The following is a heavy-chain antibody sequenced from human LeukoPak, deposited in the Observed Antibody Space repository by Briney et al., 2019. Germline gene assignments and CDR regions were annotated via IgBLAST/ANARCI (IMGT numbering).Heavy chain of an antibody. J-gene: IGHJ4*02. Sequence: GASVKVSCKASGGTFSSYAISWVRQATGQGLEWMGWMNPNSGNTGYAQKFQGRVTMTRNTSISTAYMELSSLRSEDTAVYYCARGGTNGYNKFDYWGQGTLVTVSS. V-gene: IGHV1-8*02. CDR2: MNPNSGNT. D-gene: IGHD5-24*01. CDR3: ARGGTNGYNKFDY. CDR1: GGTFSSYA.